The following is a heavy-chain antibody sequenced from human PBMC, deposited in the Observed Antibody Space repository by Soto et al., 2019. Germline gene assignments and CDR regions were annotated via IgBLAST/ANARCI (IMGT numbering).Heavy chain of an antibody. V-gene: IGHV4-31*03. CDR1: GGSISSGGYY. D-gene: IGHD3-9*01. CDR2: IYYGGST. CDR3: ARDQGYYDILTGYYWGYNWFDP. J-gene: IGHJ5*02. Sequence: SETLSLTCTVSGGSISSGGYYWSWIRQHPGKGLEWIGYIYYGGSTYYNPSLKSRVTISVDTSKNQFSLKLSSVTAADTAVYYCARDQGYYDILTGYYWGYNWFDPWGQGTLVTVSS.